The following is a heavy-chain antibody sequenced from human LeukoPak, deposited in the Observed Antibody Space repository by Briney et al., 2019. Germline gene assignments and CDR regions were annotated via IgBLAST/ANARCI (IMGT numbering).Heavy chain of an antibody. J-gene: IGHJ6*02. CDR2: IYYSGST. V-gene: IGHV4-59*01. CDR3: ARGDLPGRGVDV. Sequence: PSETLSLTCTVSGGSISYYYWSWIRQPPGKGLEWIGYIYYSGSTNYNPSLKSRVTISVDTSKNQFSLQLSSVTAADTAVYYCARGDLPGRGVDVWGQGTTVTVSS. CDR1: GGSISYYY.